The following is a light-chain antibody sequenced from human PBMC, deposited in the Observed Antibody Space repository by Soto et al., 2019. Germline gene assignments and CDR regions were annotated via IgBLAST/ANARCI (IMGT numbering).Light chain of an antibody. J-gene: IGKJ1*01. V-gene: IGKV3-20*01. CDR1: QSVSSSY. Sequence: EIVLTQYPGTLSLSPGERATLSCRASQSVSSSYLAWYQQKPGQAPRLLIYGASSRATGIPDRFSGSGSGTDFTLTISRLEPEDFAMYYCQQYGSLWTFGQGTKVEIK. CDR2: GAS. CDR3: QQYGSLWT.